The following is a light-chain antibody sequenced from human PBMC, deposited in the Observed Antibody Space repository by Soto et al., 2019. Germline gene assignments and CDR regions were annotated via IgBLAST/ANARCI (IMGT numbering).Light chain of an antibody. CDR3: QSYDSSLSGYV. CDR1: SSNIGVNT. CDR2: GNN. J-gene: IGLJ1*01. Sequence: QSVLTQPPSASGTPGQRVSISCSGSSSNIGVNTASWYQQLPGTAPKLLIYGNNNRPSGVPARFSGSKSGTSASLAIAGLQAEDEGDYYCQSYDSSLSGYVFGTGTKVTVL. V-gene: IGLV1-40*01.